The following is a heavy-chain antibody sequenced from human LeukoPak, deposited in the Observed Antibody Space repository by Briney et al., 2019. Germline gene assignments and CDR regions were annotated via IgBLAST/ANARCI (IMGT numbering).Heavy chain of an antibody. CDR2: ISSSGSTI. Sequence: GGSLRLSCAASGFTFSSYEMNWVRQAPGKGLEWVSYISSSGSTIYYADSVKGRFTISRDNAKNSLYLQMNSLRAEDTAVYYCGRAVRRYYYDSSGYYPKDYYYMDVWGKGTTVTVSS. J-gene: IGHJ6*03. CDR1: GFTFSSYE. D-gene: IGHD3-22*01. CDR3: GRAVRRYYYDSSGYYPKDYYYMDV. V-gene: IGHV3-48*03.